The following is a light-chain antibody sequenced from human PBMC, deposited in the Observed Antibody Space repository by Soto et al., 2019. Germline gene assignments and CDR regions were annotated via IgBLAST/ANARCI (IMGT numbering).Light chain of an antibody. V-gene: IGKV1-5*01. CDR1: QSISSW. CDR2: DAS. J-gene: IGKJ1*01. Sequence: DIQMTQSPSTLSASVGDRVTITCRASQSISSWLAWYQQKPGKAPKLLIYDASSLESGVPSRFSGSGSGTEFTLTISSLQPDDFATYYCQQYNSYPTFGQGTKVEFK. CDR3: QQYNSYPT.